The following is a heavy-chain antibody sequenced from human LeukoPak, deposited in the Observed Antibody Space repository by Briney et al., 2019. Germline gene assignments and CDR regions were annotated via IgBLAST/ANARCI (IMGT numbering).Heavy chain of an antibody. J-gene: IGHJ4*02. D-gene: IGHD3-22*01. CDR3: ARLTDDSSGFYSAPFDY. CDR2: LYFSGST. Sequence: PSETLSLTCTVSGSSISSSSFYWGWIRQPPGKGLEWIGSLYFSGSTYYNPSLKSRVTLSVDTSKYQFSLRLSSVTAADTAVYYCARLTDDSSGFYSAPFDYWGQGALVTVSS. V-gene: IGHV4-39*01. CDR1: GSSISSSSFY.